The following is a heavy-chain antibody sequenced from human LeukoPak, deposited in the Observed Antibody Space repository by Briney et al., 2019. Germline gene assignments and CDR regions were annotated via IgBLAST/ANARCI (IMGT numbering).Heavy chain of an antibody. J-gene: IGHJ6*03. D-gene: IGHD2-2*03. CDR2: IYSGGST. CDR3: ARNRKNGYCSSTSCYRYYYYMDV. V-gene: IGHV3-66*01. CDR1: EFSVGSNY. Sequence: GGSLRLSCAASEFSVGSNYMTWVRQAPGKGLEWVSLIYSGGSTYYADSVKGRFTISRDNSKNTLYLQMNSLRAEDTAVYYCARNRKNGYCSSTSCYRYYYYMDVWGKGTTVTVSS.